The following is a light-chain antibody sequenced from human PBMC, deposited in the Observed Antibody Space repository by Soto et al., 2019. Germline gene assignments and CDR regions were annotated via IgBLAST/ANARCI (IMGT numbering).Light chain of an antibody. CDR2: GAS. CDR1: LTVSDNC. CDR3: QQYGGSPWT. V-gene: IGKV3-20*01. Sequence: EIVLTHSPGTLSLSPGERATLSCRASLTVSDNCLAWYQQKAGQAPRLVIYGASSRAAGIPDRFSASGSGTDFTLTISRLEPEDFAVYYCQQYGGSPWTFGQGTKVDIK. J-gene: IGKJ1*01.